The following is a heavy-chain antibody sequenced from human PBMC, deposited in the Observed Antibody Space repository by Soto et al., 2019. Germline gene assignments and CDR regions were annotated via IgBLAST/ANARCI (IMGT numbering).Heavy chain of an antibody. CDR2: IYYSGST. J-gene: IGHJ6*02. V-gene: IGHV4-31*03. D-gene: IGHD2-2*01. Sequence: SETLSLTCTVSGGSISSGGYYWSWIRQHPGKGLEWIGYIYYSGSTYYNPSLESRVTISVDTSKNQFSLKLSSVTAADTAVYYCARDRISSTSLLGAYYYGMDVWGQGTTVTVSS. CDR3: ARDRISSTSLLGAYYYGMDV. CDR1: GGSISSGGYY.